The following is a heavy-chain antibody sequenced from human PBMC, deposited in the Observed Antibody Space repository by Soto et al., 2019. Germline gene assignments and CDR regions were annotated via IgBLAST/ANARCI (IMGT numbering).Heavy chain of an antibody. CDR1: GFSLSTSGMC. Sequence: SGPTLVNPTQTLTLTCTFSGFSLSTSGMCVSWIRQPPGKALEWLAHIDWDDDKHYSTSLKTRLTISKDTSKNQVVLTMTNMDPVDTATYYCVGGGNCYGYLDHWGQGTLVTVSS. CDR3: VGGGNCYGYLDH. J-gene: IGHJ4*02. D-gene: IGHD2-15*01. CDR2: IDWDDDK. V-gene: IGHV2-70*12.